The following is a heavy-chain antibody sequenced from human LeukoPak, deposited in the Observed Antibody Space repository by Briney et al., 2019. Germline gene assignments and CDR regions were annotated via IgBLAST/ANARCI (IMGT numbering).Heavy chain of an antibody. CDR1: GYTFTSYG. J-gene: IGHJ5*02. CDR2: ISAYNGNT. D-gene: IGHD1-26*01. V-gene: IGHV1-18*01. Sequence: ASVKVSCKASGYTFTSYGISWVRQAPGQGLEWMGWISAYNGNTNYAQKLQGRVITTTDTSTSTAYMELRSLRSDDTAVYYCARDPISGSYHRGWFDPWGQGTLVTVSS. CDR3: ARDPISGSYHRGWFDP.